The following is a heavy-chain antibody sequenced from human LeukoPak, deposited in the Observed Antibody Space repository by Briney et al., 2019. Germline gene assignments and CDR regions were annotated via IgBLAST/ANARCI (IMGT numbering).Heavy chain of an antibody. Sequence: GGSLRLSCAASGSTFSSYSMNWVRQAPGKGLEWVSSISSSSSYIYYADSVKGRFTISRDNAKNSLYLQMNSLRAEDTAVYYCARERGAGLRSSWVDYWGQGTLVTVFS. CDR2: ISSSSSYI. CDR1: GSTFSSYS. D-gene: IGHD6-13*01. CDR3: ARERGAGLRSSWVDY. V-gene: IGHV3-21*01. J-gene: IGHJ4*02.